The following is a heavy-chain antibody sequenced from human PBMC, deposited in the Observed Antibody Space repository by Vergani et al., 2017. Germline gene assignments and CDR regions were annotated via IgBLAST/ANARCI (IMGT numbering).Heavy chain of an antibody. J-gene: IGHJ6*02. CDR1: GGSISSSSYY. Sequence: QLQLQESGPGLVKPSETLSLTCTVSGGSISSSSYYWGWIRQPPGMGLEWIGSIYYSGSTYYNPSLKSRVTISVDTSKNQFSLKLSSVTAADTAVYYCARLYCSGGSCSQHYYYYGMDVWGQGTTVTVSS. CDR3: ARLYCSGGSCSQHYYYYGMDV. D-gene: IGHD2-15*01. CDR2: IYYSGST. V-gene: IGHV4-39*01.